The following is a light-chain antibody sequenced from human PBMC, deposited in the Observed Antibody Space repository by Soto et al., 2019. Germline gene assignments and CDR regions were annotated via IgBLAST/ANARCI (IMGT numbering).Light chain of an antibody. CDR1: SSNIGAGFD. J-gene: IGLJ1*01. V-gene: IGLV1-40*01. Sequence: QLVLTQPPSVSGAPGRRVTISCTGSSSNIGAGFDVHWYQQLPGTAPKLLIYGNVDRPSGVPDRFSGSKSGTSASLAITGLQAEDEADYYCQSYDSSLSGYVFGTGTKVTVL. CDR2: GNV. CDR3: QSYDSSLSGYV.